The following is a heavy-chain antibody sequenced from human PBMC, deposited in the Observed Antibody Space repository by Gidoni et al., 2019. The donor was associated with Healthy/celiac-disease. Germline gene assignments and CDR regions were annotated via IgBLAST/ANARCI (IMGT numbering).Heavy chain of an antibody. CDR3: ARDPQEPPLFDY. V-gene: IGHV3-21*01. CDR1: GFTFSSYS. CDR2: ISSSSSYI. J-gene: IGHJ4*02. Sequence: EVQLVESGGGLVKPGGSLRLSCAASGFTFSSYSMNWVRQAPGKGLEWVSSISSSSSYIYYADSVKGRFTISRDNAKNSLYLQMNSLRAEETAVYYCARDPQEPPLFDYWGQGTLVTVSS.